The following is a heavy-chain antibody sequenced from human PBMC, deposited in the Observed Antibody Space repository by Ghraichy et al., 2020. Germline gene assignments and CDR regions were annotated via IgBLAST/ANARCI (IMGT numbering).Heavy chain of an antibody. CDR1: GFTFSSYA. Sequence: GGSLRLSCAASGFTFSSYAMSWVRQAPGKGLEWVSAISGSGGSTYYADSVKGGFTISRDNSKNTLYLQMNSLRAEDTAVYYCAKDVVVVVAATIAFDIWGQGTMVTVSS. CDR2: ISGSGGST. J-gene: IGHJ3*02. CDR3: AKDVVVVVAATIAFDI. D-gene: IGHD2-15*01. V-gene: IGHV3-23*01.